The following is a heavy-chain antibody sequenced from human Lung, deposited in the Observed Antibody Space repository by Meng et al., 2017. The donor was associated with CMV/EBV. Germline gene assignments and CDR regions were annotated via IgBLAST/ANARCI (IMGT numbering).Heavy chain of an antibody. CDR2: IYSGGST. J-gene: IGHJ4*02. D-gene: IGHD3-3*01. CDR3: ARVAYDFWSGFTYYFDY. Sequence: GESXKISXAASGFTVSSNYMGWVRQAPGKGLEWVSVIYSGGSTYYADSVKDRFTTSRDNSKNTLYLQMNSLRAEDTAVYYCARVAYDFWSGFTYYFDYWGQGXLVTVSS. CDR1: GFTVSSNY. V-gene: IGHV3-53*01.